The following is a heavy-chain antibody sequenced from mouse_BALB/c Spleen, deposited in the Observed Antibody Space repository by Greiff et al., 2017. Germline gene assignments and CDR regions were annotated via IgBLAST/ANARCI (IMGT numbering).Heavy chain of an antibody. CDR3: ARAGWVPTRGFAY. J-gene: IGHJ3*01. CDR1: GFTFSSFG. CDR2: ISSGGSTI. V-gene: IGHV5-17*02. D-gene: IGHD1-1*02. Sequence: EVQLVESGGGLVQPGGSRKLSCAASGFTFSSFGMHWVRQAPEKGLEWVAYISSGGSTIYYADTVKGRFTISRDNPKNTLFLQMTSLRSEDTAMYYCARAGWVPTRGFAYWGQGTLVTVSA.